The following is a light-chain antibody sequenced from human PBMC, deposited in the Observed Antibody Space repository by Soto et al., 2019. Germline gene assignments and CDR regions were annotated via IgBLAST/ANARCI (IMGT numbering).Light chain of an antibody. CDR3: QHYGSSPT. CDR2: DVS. V-gene: IGKV3-20*01. Sequence: EIVLTQSPGTLSLSPGERATLSCRSSQSVSSSYLAWYQQKPGQAPRLLIYDVSSRATGIPDRFSGSGSGTDFTLTISRLEPEDFAVYYCQHYGSSPTFGQGAKGEIK. J-gene: IGKJ1*01. CDR1: QSVSSSY.